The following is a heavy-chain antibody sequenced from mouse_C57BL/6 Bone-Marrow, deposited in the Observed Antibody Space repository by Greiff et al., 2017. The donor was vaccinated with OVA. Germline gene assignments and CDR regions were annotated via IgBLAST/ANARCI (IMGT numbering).Heavy chain of an antibody. D-gene: IGHD1-1*01. Sequence: VKLMESGPGLVQPSQSLSITCTVSGFSLTSYGVHWVRQSPGKGLEWLGVIWSGGSTDYNAAFISRLSISKDNSKSQVFFKMNSLQADDTAIYYCARNWNYGSSFFFDYWGQGTTLTVSS. J-gene: IGHJ2*01. CDR3: ARNWNYGSSFFFDY. V-gene: IGHV2-2*01. CDR2: IWSGGST. CDR1: GFSLTSYG.